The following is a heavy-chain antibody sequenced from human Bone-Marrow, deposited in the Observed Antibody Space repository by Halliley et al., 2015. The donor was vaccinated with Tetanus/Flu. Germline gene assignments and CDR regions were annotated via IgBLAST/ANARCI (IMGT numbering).Heavy chain of an antibody. CDR2: IYYSGTT. J-gene: IGHJ4*02. Sequence: TLSLTCTVSGGSLSGYYWSLLRQSPGSRLEYIGYIYYSGTTNYTPSLRSRVTISGDTSRRQFSLNVRSVTAAATAIYYCARGIRSPSSPRPFDYWGQGIQVAVPS. CDR1: GGSLSGYY. V-gene: IGHV4-59*12. CDR3: ARGIRSPSSPRPFDY.